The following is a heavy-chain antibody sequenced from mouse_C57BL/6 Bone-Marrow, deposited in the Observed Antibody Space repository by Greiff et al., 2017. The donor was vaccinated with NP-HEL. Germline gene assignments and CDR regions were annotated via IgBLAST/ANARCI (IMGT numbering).Heavy chain of an antibody. CDR2: IDPETGGT. D-gene: IGHD1-1*01. CDR3: TRDRSYDFDY. V-gene: IGHV1-15*01. CDR1: GYTFTDYE. J-gene: IGHJ2*01. Sequence: VKLVESGAELVRPGASVTLSCKASGYTFTDYEMHWVKQTPVHGLEWIGAIDPETGGTDYNQKFKGKAILTADKSSSTAYMERRSLTSEDSAVYYCTRDRSYDFDYWGQGTTLTVSS.